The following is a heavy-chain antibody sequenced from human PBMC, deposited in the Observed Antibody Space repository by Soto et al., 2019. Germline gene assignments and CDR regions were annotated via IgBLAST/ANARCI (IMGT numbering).Heavy chain of an antibody. V-gene: IGHV1-69*01. D-gene: IGHD3-3*01. Sequence: QVQLVQSGAEVKKPGSSVKVSCKASGGSFGNSAINWVRQTPGQGLEWLGGFIPVYRTLNYAQKFQGRVTITADESTGTACMTLSSLASDDTAVYYCSTGVIWIGYFTVDSWGQGTRVTVSS. J-gene: IGHJ4*02. CDR3: STGVIWIGYFTVDS. CDR1: GGSFGNSA. CDR2: FIPVYRTL.